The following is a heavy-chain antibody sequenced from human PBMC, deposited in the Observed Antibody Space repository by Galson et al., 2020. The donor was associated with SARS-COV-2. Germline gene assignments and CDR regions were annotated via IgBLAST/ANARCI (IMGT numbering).Heavy chain of an antibody. CDR1: GYTFTGYY. J-gene: IGHJ4*02. CDR3: ARDSTFTMVREQDYFDY. Sequence: ASVKVSCKASGYTFTGYYMHWVRQAPGQGLEWLGWINPNSGGTNYAQKSQGRVTMTRDTSISTAYMELGRLRSDDTAVYYCARDSTFTMVREQDYFDYLGQGTLVTVSS. V-gene: IGHV1-2*02. D-gene: IGHD3-10*01. CDR2: INPNSGGT.